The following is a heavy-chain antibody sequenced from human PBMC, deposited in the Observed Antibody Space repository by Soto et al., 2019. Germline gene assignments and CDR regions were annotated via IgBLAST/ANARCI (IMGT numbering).Heavy chain of an antibody. J-gene: IGHJ3*02. Sequence: SETLSLTCTVSGGSISSSSYYWGWIRQPPGKGLEWIGSIYYSGSTYYNPSLKSRVTISVDTSKNQLSLKLSSVTATDTAVNYCSFSRTLYYILTCVGNYVVDNWGQRTMFTVSS. CDR3: SFSRTLYYILTCVGNYVVDN. CDR2: IYYSGST. CDR1: GGSISSSSYY. V-gene: IGHV4-39*01. D-gene: IGHD3-9*01.